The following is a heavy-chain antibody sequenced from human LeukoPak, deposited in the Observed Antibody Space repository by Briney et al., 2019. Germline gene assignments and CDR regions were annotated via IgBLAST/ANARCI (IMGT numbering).Heavy chain of an antibody. J-gene: IGHJ4*02. CDR1: GGTFSSYA. CDR3: ARGAYYDILTGYPEEFDY. V-gene: IGHV1-69*01. CDR2: IIPIFGTE. Sequence: SVKVSCKASGGTFSSYAISWVRQAPGQGLEWMGGIIPIFGTENYAQKFQGRVTITADESTSTAYMELSSLRSEDTAVYYCARGAYYDILTGYPEEFDYWGQGTLVTVSS. D-gene: IGHD3-9*01.